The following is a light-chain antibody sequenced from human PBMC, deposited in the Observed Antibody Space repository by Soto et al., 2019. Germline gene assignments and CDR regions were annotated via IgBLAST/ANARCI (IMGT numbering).Light chain of an antibody. CDR1: QSVSSSY. CDR3: QQYGSSPIT. J-gene: IGKJ5*01. V-gene: IGKV3-20*01. Sequence: EIVWTQSPGTLSLSPGERATLSCRASQSVSSSYLAWYQQKPGQAPRLLIYGASSRATGIPDRFSGSGSGTGFTLTISRLEPEDFAVYDCQQYGSSPITFGQGTRLDIK. CDR2: GAS.